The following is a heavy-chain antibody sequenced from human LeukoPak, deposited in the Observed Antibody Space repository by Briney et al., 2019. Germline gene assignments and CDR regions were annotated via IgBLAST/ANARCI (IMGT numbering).Heavy chain of an antibody. CDR2: IYSGGRI. CDR3: ARAPWAYGNYVHAFDI. J-gene: IGHJ3*02. D-gene: IGHD4-11*01. V-gene: IGHV4-39*07. Sequence: SETLSLTCTVSGGSFRGDYYWAWIRPPPGKGLEWIGSIYSGGRIYYNPSLKSRVSISIDTSNNDLSLKVTSVTAADTAGYYCARAPWAYGNYVHAFDIWGQGTMVTVSS. CDR1: GGSFRGDYY.